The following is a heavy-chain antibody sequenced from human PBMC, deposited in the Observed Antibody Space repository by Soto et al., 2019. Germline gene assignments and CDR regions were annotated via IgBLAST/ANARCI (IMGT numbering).Heavy chain of an antibody. V-gene: IGHV4-34*01. CDR1: GGSFSGYY. J-gene: IGHJ6*02. D-gene: IGHD3-22*01. CDR3: ARRMYYYDSSGYYYGGDYYGMDV. Sequence: SETLSLTCAVYGGSFSGYYWTWIRQPPGTGLEWIGEINHSGSTNYNPSLKSRVTISVDTSKNQFSLKLSSVTAADTAVYYCARRMYYYDSSGYYYGGDYYGMDVWGQGTTVTVSS. CDR2: INHSGST.